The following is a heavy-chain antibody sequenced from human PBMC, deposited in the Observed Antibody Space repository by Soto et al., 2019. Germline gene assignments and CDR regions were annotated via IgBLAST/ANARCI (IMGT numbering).Heavy chain of an antibody. J-gene: IGHJ6*02. CDR3: ARDQYYDISGYVRVSMDV. CDR2: IYPGDSDT. CDR1: VHSFTSYW. D-gene: IGHD3-22*01. V-gene: IGHV5-51*01. Sequence: GASPKISCTGSVHSFTSYWIGWVRQMRGKGLEWMGIIYPGDSDTRYSTSFQGQVTISADQSISTASLQWSSLKATDTAMYYWARDQYYDISGYVRVSMDVWGQWTTVTVAS.